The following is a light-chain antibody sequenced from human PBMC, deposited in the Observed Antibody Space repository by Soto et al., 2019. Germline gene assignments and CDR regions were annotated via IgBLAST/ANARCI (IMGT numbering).Light chain of an antibody. CDR2: LGS. CDR3: MQALQTSWT. Sequence: DIVMTQSPLSLPVTPGEPASISCRSSQSLLHRNGYNYLDWYLQKPGQSPQLLIYLGSNRASGVPDRFSASGSGTDFTLKISRVEAEDVGVYYCMQALQTSWTFGQGTKVEIK. CDR1: QSLLHRNGYNY. J-gene: IGKJ1*01. V-gene: IGKV2-28*01.